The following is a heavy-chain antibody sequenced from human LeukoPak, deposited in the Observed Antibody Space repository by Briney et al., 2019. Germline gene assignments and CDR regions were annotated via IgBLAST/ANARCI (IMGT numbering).Heavy chain of an antibody. J-gene: IGHJ4*02. V-gene: IGHV3-53*01. CDR3: ARRAGAYSHPYDY. D-gene: IGHD4/OR15-4a*01. CDR2: IYSDNT. Sequence: GGSLRLSCTVSGFTVSTNSMSWVRQAPGRGLEWVSFIYSDNTHYSDSVKGRFTISRDNSKNTLYLQMNSLRAEDTAVYYCARRAGAYSHPYDYWGQGTLVTVSS. CDR1: GFTVSTNS.